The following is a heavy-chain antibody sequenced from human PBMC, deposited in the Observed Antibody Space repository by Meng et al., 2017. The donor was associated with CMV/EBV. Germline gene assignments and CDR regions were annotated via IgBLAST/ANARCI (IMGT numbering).Heavy chain of an antibody. D-gene: IGHD2-2*01. J-gene: IGHJ4*02. CDR3: TTQIVVVPAATAYFDY. CDR1: GFTFSNAW. Sequence: GESLKIPCAASGFTFSNAWMSWVRQAPGKGLEWVGRIKSKTDGGTTDYAAPVKGRFTISRDDSKNTLYLQMNSLKTEDTAVYYCTTQIVVVPAATAYFDYWGQGTLVTVSS. V-gene: IGHV3-15*01. CDR2: IKSKTDGGTT.